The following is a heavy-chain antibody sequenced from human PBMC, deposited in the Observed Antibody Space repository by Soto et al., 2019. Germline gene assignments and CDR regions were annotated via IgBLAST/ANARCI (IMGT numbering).Heavy chain of an antibody. CDR3: ERDRRISTYFYGIGV. CDR2: IWYDGSNK. D-gene: IGHD2-21*01. J-gene: IGHJ6*02. Sequence: PGGSLRLSCAASGFTFSSYGMHWVRQAPGKGLEWVAVIWYDGSNKYYADSVKGRFTISRDNSKNTLYLQMNSLRAEDTAGYYCERDRRISTYFYGIGVRGQGTKVT. CDR1: GFTFSSYG. V-gene: IGHV3-33*01.